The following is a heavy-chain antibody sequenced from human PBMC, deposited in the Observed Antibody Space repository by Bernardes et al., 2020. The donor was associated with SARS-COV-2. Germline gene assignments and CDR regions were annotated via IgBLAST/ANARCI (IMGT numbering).Heavy chain of an antibody. CDR3: AKDGLITYGMDV. CDR1: GFTFSSYA. V-gene: IGHV3-23*01. J-gene: IGHJ6*02. CDR2: LSGGGDTT. Sequence: GGSLRLSCAASGFTFSSYAMNWVRQAPGKGLEWVSGLSGGGDTTYYAESVRGRFTISRDNSKNTLYLQMNSLRAEDTAAYYCAKDGLITYGMDVWGQGTTVTVSS. D-gene: IGHD2-8*01.